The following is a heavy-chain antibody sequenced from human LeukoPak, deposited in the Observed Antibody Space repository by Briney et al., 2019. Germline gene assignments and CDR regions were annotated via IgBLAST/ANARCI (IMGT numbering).Heavy chain of an antibody. J-gene: IGHJ3*02. CDR2: ISSSGTTK. CDR3: ARVRSRNWYDAFDI. Sequence: GGSLRLSCAASGSTFNDYYMSWIRQAPGKGLEWVSCISSSGTTKYYADSVEGRFTISRDNAKKSMYLQMNSLRAEDTAVYYCARVRSRNWYDAFDIWGQGTMVTVSS. D-gene: IGHD6-13*01. V-gene: IGHV3-11*04. CDR1: GSTFNDYY.